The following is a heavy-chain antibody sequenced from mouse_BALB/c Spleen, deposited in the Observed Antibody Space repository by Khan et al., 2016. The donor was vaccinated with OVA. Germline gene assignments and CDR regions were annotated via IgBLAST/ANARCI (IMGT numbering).Heavy chain of an antibody. CDR1: GFSLSNYS. D-gene: IGHD2-4*01. V-gene: IGHV2-2*02. Sequence: QVQLKQSGPGLVQPSQSLSITCTVSGFSLSNYSVHWVRQSPEKGLEWLGVIWSAGSTDYNAAFISRLTISKDNSRSQVFFKMNSLQPNDTAIYYCARRGYDYGQGALFAYWGQGTLVTVSA. CDR2: IWSAGST. CDR3: ARRGYDYGQGALFAY. J-gene: IGHJ3*01.